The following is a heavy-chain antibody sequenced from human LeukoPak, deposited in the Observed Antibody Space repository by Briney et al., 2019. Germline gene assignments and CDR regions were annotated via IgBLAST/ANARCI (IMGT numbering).Heavy chain of an antibody. CDR1: GSIVSSYS. J-gene: IGHJ4*02. CDR3: AREITWSSSFLY. V-gene: IGHV3-21*01. CDR2: ISSSSGYI. D-gene: IGHD3-16*01. Sequence: GGSPRLSCTASGSIVSSYSMNWVRQAPGKGLEWVSSISSSSGYIYYADSVKGRFTISRDNAQSSLYLQMNTLRVEDTAVYYCAREITWSSSFLYWGEEPLVTVSS.